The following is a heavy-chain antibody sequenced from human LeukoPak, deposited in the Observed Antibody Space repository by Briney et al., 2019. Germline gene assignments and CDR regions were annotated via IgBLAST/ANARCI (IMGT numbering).Heavy chain of an antibody. CDR2: IYYSGRT. D-gene: IGHD3-22*01. V-gene: IGHV4-39*01. CDR3: ARRRYSDSSGYLE. Sequence: PSETLSLTCTIFGDSVSRSDSYWDWIRQPPGKGLEWIGTIYYSGRTHYSPSLKSRVTLSVDMSNNQFSLTLSSVTAADTALYFCARRRYSDSSGYLEWGQGTLVTVSS. CDR1: GDSVSRSDSY. J-gene: IGHJ1*01.